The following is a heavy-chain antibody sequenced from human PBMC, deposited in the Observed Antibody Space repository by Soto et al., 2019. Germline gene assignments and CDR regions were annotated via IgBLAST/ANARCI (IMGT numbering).Heavy chain of an antibody. CDR3: ARGVRVPVWDYSNDETSNWFAP. CDR2: IYHSGST. Sequence: PSETLSLTCAVSGYSISSGYYWGWIRQPPGKGLEWSGGIYHSGSTYYNPSLKSRVTISVDTSKNQFSLRLSSVTAADTAGYYCARGVRVPVWDYSNDETSNWFAPWGQGTLITVCS. J-gene: IGHJ5*02. V-gene: IGHV4-38-2*01. CDR1: GYSISSGYY. D-gene: IGHD4-4*01.